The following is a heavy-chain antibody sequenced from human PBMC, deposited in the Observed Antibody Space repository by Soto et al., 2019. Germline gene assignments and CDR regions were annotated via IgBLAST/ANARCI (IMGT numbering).Heavy chain of an antibody. V-gene: IGHV5-51*01. CDR1: GYSFSSYW. D-gene: IGHD6-13*01. Sequence: PGESLKISCKGSGYSFSSYWIGWVRQMPGKGLEWMGIIYPGDSDTRYSPSFQGQVTISADKSISTAYLQWSSLKASDTAMYYCARQPAAGKRLNWFDPWGQGTLVTVSS. J-gene: IGHJ5*02. CDR2: IYPGDSDT. CDR3: ARQPAAGKRLNWFDP.